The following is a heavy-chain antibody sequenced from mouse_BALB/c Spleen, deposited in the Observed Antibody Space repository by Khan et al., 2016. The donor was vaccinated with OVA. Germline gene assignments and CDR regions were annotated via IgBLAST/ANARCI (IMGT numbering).Heavy chain of an antibody. D-gene: IGHD2-10*01. CDR2: IWSDGST. J-gene: IGHJ4*01. CDR3: ARQPYYHYNIMDY. V-gene: IGHV2-6-1*01. Sequence: VQLQESGPGLAAPSQSLSITCTISGFSLTSYGVHWVHQPPGKGLEWLAVIWSDGSTNYNSTLKSRLTITKDNSQSQVFLKMSSLQTDDTAIYFCARQPYYHYNIMDYGGQGTSVTVSS. CDR1: GFSLTSYG.